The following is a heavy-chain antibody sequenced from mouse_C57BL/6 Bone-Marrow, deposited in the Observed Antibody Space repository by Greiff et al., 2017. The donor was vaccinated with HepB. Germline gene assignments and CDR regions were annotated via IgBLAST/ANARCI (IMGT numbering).Heavy chain of an antibody. J-gene: IGHJ1*03. CDR1: GFTFSDYY. Sequence: DVKLVESGGGLVQPGGSLKLSCAASGFTFSDYYMYWVRQTPEKRLEWVAYISNGGGSTYYPDTVKGRFTISRDNAKNTLYLQMSRLKSEDTAMYYCARADGWYFDVWGTGTTVTVSS. CDR2: ISNGGGST. CDR3: ARADGWYFDV. V-gene: IGHV5-12*01.